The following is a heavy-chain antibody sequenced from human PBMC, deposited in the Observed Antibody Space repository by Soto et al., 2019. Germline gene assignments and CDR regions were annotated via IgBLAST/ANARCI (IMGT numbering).Heavy chain of an antibody. J-gene: IGHJ5*02. CDR2: IYYSGST. Sequence: SETLSLTCTVSGGSISSYYGSWIRQPPGKGLEWIGYIYYSGSTNYNPSLKSRVTISVDTSKNQFSLKLSSVTAAGTAVYYCARHVGGIANWFDPWGQGTLVTVSS. CDR1: GGSISSYY. V-gene: IGHV4-59*08. CDR3: ARHVGGIANWFDP. D-gene: IGHD6-13*01.